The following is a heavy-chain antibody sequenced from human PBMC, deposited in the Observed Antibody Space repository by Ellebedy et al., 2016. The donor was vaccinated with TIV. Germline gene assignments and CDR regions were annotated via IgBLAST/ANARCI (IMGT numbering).Heavy chain of an antibody. CDR1: GFTSSSYA. J-gene: IGHJ4*02. D-gene: IGHD3-10*01. CDR2: ISSSGQTT. V-gene: IGHV3-23*01. Sequence: GGSLRLXXVGSGFTSSSYAMTWVRQAPGKGLEWVSSISSSGQTTFYADSVKGRFTISRDHSKNSLYLQMNSLRGEDTAVYYCAKGGVPRNYWGQGTLVTVSS. CDR3: AKGGVPRNY.